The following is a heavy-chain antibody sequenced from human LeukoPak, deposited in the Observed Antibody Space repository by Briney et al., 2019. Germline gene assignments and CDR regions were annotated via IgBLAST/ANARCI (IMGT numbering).Heavy chain of an antibody. V-gene: IGHV3-30*01. CDR1: GFTFNSFG. CDR2: ISYDGSEK. CDR3: ATGGYTNYWSYFDY. D-gene: IGHD2-8*02. J-gene: IGHJ4*02. Sequence: GGPLRLSCAASGFTFNSFGMHWVRQAPGKGLEWVAAISYDGSEKFYADSVKGRFTISRDNSRSTLYLQMNSLRTDDSTIYYCATGGYTNYWSYFDYWGQGTLVTVSS.